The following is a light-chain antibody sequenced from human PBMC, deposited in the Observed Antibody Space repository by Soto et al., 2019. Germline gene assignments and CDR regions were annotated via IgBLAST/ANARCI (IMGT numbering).Light chain of an antibody. CDR2: SNN. CDR1: SSNIGRNA. CDR3: AAWDDSLNGLV. Sequence: QSVLTQPPSASGTPGQTVTISCSGSSSNIGRNAVNWYQQLPGTAPKLLIYSNNQRPSGVPDRFSGSKSGTSASLAISGLQSEDEADYYCAAWDDSLNGLVFGGGTKLTVL. V-gene: IGLV1-44*01. J-gene: IGLJ2*01.